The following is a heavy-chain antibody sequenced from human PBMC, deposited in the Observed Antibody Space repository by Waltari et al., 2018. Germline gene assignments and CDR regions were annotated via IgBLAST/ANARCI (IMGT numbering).Heavy chain of an antibody. V-gene: IGHV3-53*01. J-gene: IGHJ5*02. CDR2: IYSGANP. CDR1: GFIVSTNY. CDR3: ATSPQVGS. Sequence: EVQLVESGGGLIQPGGSLRLSCAASGFIVSTNYMSWVRQAPGKGLGWVSVIYSGANPYYVASVKGRFTISRANSKNTLYRQMNSLRAEDTAVYYCATSPQVGSWGQGTQVTVSS.